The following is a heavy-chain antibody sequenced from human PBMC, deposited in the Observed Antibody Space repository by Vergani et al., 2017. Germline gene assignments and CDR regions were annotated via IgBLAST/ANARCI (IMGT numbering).Heavy chain of an antibody. D-gene: IGHD6-19*01. V-gene: IGHV4-39*01. J-gene: IGHJ5*02. Sequence: QLQLQESGPGLVKPSATLSLTCSVSGASIRSSNYYWGWIRQPPGKGLEWMVSIYYSGSTYYNPSLKSRVTISVDTSKNQFSLKLSSVTAADTAVEFCARHSTVEWLVKLGWIDPWGQGILVTVSS. CDR3: ARHSTVEWLVKLGWIDP. CDR1: GASIRSSNYY. CDR2: IYYSGST.